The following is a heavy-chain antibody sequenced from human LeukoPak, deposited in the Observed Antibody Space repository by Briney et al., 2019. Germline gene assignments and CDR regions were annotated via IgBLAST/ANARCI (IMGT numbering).Heavy chain of an antibody. CDR1: GSTFTSYW. V-gene: IGHV5-51*01. CDR2: IFPRDSDV. J-gene: IGHJ6*02. Sequence: GESLPISCQSSGSTFTSYWIGWVRPPPGKGLECMGVIFPRDSDVRYSPSFQGQVTISADKSTNTAYLHWGSLKASDSAMYYCVRSLPGTLLRGYGMDVWGPGTTVTVS. CDR3: VRSLPGTLLRGYGMDV. D-gene: IGHD3-10*01.